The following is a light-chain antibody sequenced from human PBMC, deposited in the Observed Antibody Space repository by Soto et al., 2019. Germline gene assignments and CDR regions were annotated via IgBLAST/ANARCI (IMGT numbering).Light chain of an antibody. CDR3: QQYGSSPPWT. J-gene: IGKJ1*01. CDR2: GAS. CDR1: QSVSSSY. V-gene: IGKV3-20*01. Sequence: EIVLTQSPGTLSLSPGERATLSHRASQSVSSSYLAWYQQKPGQAPRLLIYGASSRATGIPDRFSGSGSGTDFTLTISRLEPEDFAVYYCQQYGSSPPWTFGQGTKVEIK.